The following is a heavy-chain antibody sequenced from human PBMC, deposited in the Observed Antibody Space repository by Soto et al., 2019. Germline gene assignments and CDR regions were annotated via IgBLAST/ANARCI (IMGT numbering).Heavy chain of an antibody. CDR2: FDPEDGET. J-gene: IGHJ3*02. Sequence: ASVKVSCKVSGYTLTELSMHWVRQAPGKGLEWMGGFDPEDGETIYAQKFQGRVTMTEDTSTDTAYMELSSLRSEDTAVYYCATGIYYDFWSGPLGGAFDIWGQGTMVTVSS. D-gene: IGHD3-3*01. V-gene: IGHV1-24*01. CDR3: ATGIYYDFWSGPLGGAFDI. CDR1: GYTLTELS.